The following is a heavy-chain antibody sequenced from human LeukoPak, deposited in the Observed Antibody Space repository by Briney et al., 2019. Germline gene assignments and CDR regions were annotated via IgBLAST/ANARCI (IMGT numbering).Heavy chain of an antibody. CDR2: ISSSGSTI. CDR3: ASTYYDILTCYSYYLFY. D-gene: IGHD3-9*01. CDR1: GFTFSSYE. J-gene: IGHJ4*02. Sequence: GGSLRLSCAASGFTFSSYEMNWVRQAPGKGLEWVSYISSSGSTIYYADSVKGRFTISRDNAKNSLYLQMNSLRAEDTAVYYCASTYYDILTCYSYYLFYWGQGTLVTVSS. V-gene: IGHV3-48*03.